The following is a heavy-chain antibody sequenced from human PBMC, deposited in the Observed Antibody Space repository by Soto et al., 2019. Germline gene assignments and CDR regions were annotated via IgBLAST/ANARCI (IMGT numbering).Heavy chain of an antibody. D-gene: IGHD6-13*01. CDR2: IKQDGSEK. J-gene: IGHJ6*02. Sequence: GGSLRLSCAASGFTFSSYWMSWVRQAPGKGLEWVANIKQDGSEKYYVDSVKGRFTISRDNAKNSLYLQMNSLRAEDTAVYYCARDGAANYYYYYGMDVWGQGTTVTVSS. CDR1: GFTFSSYW. CDR3: ARDGAANYYYYYGMDV. V-gene: IGHV3-7*05.